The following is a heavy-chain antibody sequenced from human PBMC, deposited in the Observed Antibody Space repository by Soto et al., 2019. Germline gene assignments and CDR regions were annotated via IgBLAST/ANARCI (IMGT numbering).Heavy chain of an antibody. CDR2: IYYSGST. CDR3: ARTPGVAGTGPFDY. Sequence: SETLSLTCAVSGGSISSNSYYWAWIRLPPGKGLEWIGSIYYSGSTYYNSTLKSRVTISVDTSKNQFSLKLSFVTAADTAVYYCARTPGVAGTGPFDYWGQGTLVTVSS. D-gene: IGHD6-19*01. CDR1: GGSISSNSYY. J-gene: IGHJ4*02. V-gene: IGHV4-39*01.